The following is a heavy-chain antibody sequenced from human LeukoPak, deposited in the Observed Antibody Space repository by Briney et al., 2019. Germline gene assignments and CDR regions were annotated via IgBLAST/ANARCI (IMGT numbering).Heavy chain of an antibody. J-gene: IGHJ3*02. CDR1: GGSISSYY. D-gene: IGHD3-10*01. V-gene: IGHV4-59*01. Sequence: SETLSLTCTVSGGSISSYYWSWIRQPPGKGLEWIGYIYYSGSTNYNPSLKSRVTISVDTSKNQFSLKLSSVTAADTAVYYCARGGGYYGSGSYLGGEDAFDIWGQGTMVTVSS. CDR2: IYYSGST. CDR3: ARGGGYYGSGSYLGGEDAFDI.